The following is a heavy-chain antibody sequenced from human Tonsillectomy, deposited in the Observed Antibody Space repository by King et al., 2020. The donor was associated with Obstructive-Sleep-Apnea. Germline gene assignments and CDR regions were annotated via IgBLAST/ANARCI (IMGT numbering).Heavy chain of an antibody. D-gene: IGHD3-22*01. Sequence: QLVQSGGGLVQPGGSLRLSCAASGFTFSSYDMHWVRQATGKGLEWVSAIGTAGDTYYLGSVKVRFTISRENAKNSLYLQMNSLRAGDTAVYYCAREGGTYDSSGYSHWYFDLWGRGTLVTVSS. CDR3: AREGGTYDSSGYSHWYFDL. CDR1: GFTFSSYD. J-gene: IGHJ2*01. CDR2: IGTAGDT. V-gene: IGHV3-13*01.